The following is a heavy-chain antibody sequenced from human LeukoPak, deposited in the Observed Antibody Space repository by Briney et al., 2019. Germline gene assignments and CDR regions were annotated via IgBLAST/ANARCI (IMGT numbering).Heavy chain of an antibody. V-gene: IGHV3-23*01. CDR2: ISVSGGST. Sequence: GGSLRLSCAASGFTFSSPVMSWVRQAPGKGLEWVSAISVSGGSTYYADSVKGRFTISRDNSKNTLYLQMNSLRAEDTAVYYCAKDKFTVTGDYWGQGTLVTVSS. CDR1: GFTFSSPV. CDR3: AKDKFTVTGDY. D-gene: IGHD4-17*01. J-gene: IGHJ4*02.